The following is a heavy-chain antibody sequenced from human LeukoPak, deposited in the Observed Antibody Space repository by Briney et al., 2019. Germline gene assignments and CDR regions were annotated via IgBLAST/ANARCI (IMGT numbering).Heavy chain of an antibody. CDR3: ARVSYLRPYQLDS. J-gene: IGHJ4*02. Sequence: ASVKVSCKPSGYTFVNYGINWVRQAPGQGLEWMGWISLKSGSADYAQRVQGRVTLTTDTSTNTAYMELRSLRADDTAVYYCARVSYLRPYQLDSWGQGTLVSISS. CDR1: GYTFVNYG. D-gene: IGHD2-2*01. CDR2: ISLKSGSA. V-gene: IGHV1-18*01.